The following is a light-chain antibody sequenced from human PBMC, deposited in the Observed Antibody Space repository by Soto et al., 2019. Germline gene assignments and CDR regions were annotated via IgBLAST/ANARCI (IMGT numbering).Light chain of an antibody. Sequence: ETVMTQSPATLSASPGERATLSCRASQSVSSNLAWFQQNPGQAPRLLIYGASTRATGIPARFSGSGSGTEFTLTISSLQSKDFAVYYCQQYNNWPRTFGQGTKV. CDR2: GAS. V-gene: IGKV3-15*01. J-gene: IGKJ1*01. CDR3: QQYNNWPRT. CDR1: QSVSSN.